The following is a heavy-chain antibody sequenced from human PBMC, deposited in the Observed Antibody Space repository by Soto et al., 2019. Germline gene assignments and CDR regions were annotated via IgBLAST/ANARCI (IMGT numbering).Heavy chain of an antibody. CDR2: IIPIFGTA. Sequence: QVQLVQSGAEVKKPGSSVKVSCKASGGTFSSYAISWVRQAPGQGLEWMGGIIPIFGTANYAQKFQGRVTITADESTSTAYMELSSLRSEDTAVYYCARMRYYGSGSSYYYYGMDVWGQGTTVTVSS. CDR1: GGTFSSYA. J-gene: IGHJ6*02. CDR3: ARMRYYGSGSSYYYYGMDV. D-gene: IGHD3-10*01. V-gene: IGHV1-69*12.